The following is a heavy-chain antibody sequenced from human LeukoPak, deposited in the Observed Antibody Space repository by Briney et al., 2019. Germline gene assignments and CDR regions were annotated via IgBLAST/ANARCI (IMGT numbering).Heavy chain of an antibody. CDR3: ARGVEPLAANTLAY. CDR1: GFTVITND. CDR2: LYSDGNT. V-gene: IGHV3-53*01. D-gene: IGHD1-14*01. J-gene: IGHJ4*02. Sequence: GGSLRLSCAASGFTVITNDMTWVRQAPGKGFEWVSVLYSDGNTKYSDSVQGRFTISRDNSKNTLYLEMNSLSPDDTAVYYCARGVEPLAANTLAYWGQGTLVTVSS.